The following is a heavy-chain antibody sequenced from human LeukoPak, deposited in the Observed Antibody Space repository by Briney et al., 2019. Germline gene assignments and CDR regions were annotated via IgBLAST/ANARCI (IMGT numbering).Heavy chain of an antibody. CDR1: GGSISSYY. V-gene: IGHV4-59*08. CDR3: ARRGILTGYYFFDY. J-gene: IGHJ4*02. D-gene: IGHD3-9*01. CDR2: IYYSGST. Sequence: PSETLSLTCTVSGGSISSYYWSWIRQPPGKGLEWIGYIYYSGSTNHNPSLKSRVTISVDTSKNQFSLKLSSVTAADTAVYYCARRGILTGYYFFDYWGQGTLVTVSS.